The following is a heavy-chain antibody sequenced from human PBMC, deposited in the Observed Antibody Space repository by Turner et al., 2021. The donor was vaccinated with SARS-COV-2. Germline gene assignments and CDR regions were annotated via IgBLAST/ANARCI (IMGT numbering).Heavy chain of an antibody. V-gene: IGHV3-13*01. CDR3: ARVSHYDILTGYYLHYYYAMDV. D-gene: IGHD3-9*01. CDR2: IGTAGDT. J-gene: IGHJ6*02. CDR1: GFTFSSYD. Sequence: EVQLVESGGGLVQPGGSLRLSCAASGFTFSSYDMHWVRQATGRGLEWVSTIGTAGDTYYPGSVKGRFTISRENAKNSLYLQMNSLRAGDTAVYYCARVSHYDILTGYYLHYYYAMDVWGQGTTVTVSS.